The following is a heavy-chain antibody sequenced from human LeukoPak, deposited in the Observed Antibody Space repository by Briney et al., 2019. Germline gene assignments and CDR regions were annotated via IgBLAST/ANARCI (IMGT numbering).Heavy chain of an antibody. V-gene: IGHV4-59*01. Sequence: SETLSLTCTVSGGSISSYYWSWIRQPPGKGLEWIGDIYYSGSTNYNPSLKSRVTISVYTSKNQFSLKLSSVTAADTAVYYCARLKYYYDSSGYRAEYFQHWGQGTLVTVSS. CDR2: IYYSGST. J-gene: IGHJ1*01. CDR1: GGSISSYY. CDR3: ARLKYYYDSSGYRAEYFQH. D-gene: IGHD3-22*01.